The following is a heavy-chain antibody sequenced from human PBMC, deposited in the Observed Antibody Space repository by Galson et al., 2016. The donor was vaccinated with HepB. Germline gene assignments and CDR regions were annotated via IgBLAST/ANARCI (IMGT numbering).Heavy chain of an antibody. CDR3: ARQEHYGRHTQYHSLDV. D-gene: IGHD3-3*02. CDR2: IYPGDPET. CDR1: GYSFDTYW. J-gene: IGHJ6*02. V-gene: IGHV5-51*01. Sequence: QSGAEVKKPGESLKISCKGSGYSFDTYWISWVRQVPGKGLEWMGIIYPGDPETVYSPSFHGQVTISAQRFIRTAYLKWNSLKAAATAIYYCARQEHYGRHTQYHSLDVWGQGTTVTVSS.